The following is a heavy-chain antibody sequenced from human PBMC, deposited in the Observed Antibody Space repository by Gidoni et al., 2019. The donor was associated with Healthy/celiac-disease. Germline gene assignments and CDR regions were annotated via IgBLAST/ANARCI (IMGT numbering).Heavy chain of an antibody. D-gene: IGHD1-1*01. J-gene: IGHJ6*03. CDR2: INPSGGST. V-gene: IGHV1-46*03. CDR3: ARGIQLERGDYYYYYYMDV. Sequence: QVQLVQSGAEVKKPGASVKVSCKASGYTFTSYYMHWVRQAPGQGLEWMGIINPSGGSTSYAQKFQGRVTMTRDTSTSTVYMELSSLRSEDTAVYYCARGIQLERGDYYYYYYMDVWGKGTTVTVSS. CDR1: GYTFTSYY.